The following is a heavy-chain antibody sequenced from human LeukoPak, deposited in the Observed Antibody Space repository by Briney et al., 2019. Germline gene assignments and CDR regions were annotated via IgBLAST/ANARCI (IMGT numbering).Heavy chain of an antibody. CDR3: ARDPGGVWFGELLYPYDY. CDR1: GYTFTSYG. D-gene: IGHD3-10*01. CDR2: ISAYNGNT. Sequence: ASVKVSCKASGYTFTSYGISWVRQAPGQGLEWMGWISAYNGNTNYAQKLQGRVTMTTDTSTSTAYVEPRSLRSDDTAVYYCARDPGGVWFGELLYPYDYWGQGTLVTVSS. J-gene: IGHJ4*02. V-gene: IGHV1-18*01.